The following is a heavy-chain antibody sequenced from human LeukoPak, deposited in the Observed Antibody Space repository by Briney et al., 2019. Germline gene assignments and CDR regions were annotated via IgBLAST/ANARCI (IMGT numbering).Heavy chain of an antibody. J-gene: IGHJ5*02. CDR3: ARGGQQLDGGWFDP. D-gene: IGHD6-13*01. CDR1: GVTFSSYA. Sequence: SVKVSCKASGVTFSSYAISWVRQAPGQGLEWMGGIIPIFGTANYAQKFQGRVTITADKCTSTAYMELSSLRSEDTAVYYCARGGQQLDGGWFDPWGQGTLVTVSS. V-gene: IGHV1-69*06. CDR2: IIPIFGTA.